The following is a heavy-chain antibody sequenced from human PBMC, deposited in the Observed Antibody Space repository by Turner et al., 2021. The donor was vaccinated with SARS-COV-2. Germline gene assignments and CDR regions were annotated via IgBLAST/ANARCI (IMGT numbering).Heavy chain of an antibody. D-gene: IGHD3-3*01. J-gene: IGHJ5*02. V-gene: IGHV4-59*01. Sequence: QVQLQESGPGLVKPSETLSLTCTVSGGSISSYYWSWIRQPPGKGLEWIGYYSGSTNYNPSLKSRVTISVDTSKNQFSLELSSVTAADTAVYYCARNRYDFWSGYYYSWFDPWGQGTLVTVSS. CDR1: GGSISSYY. CDR3: ARNRYDFWSGYYYSWFDP. CDR2: YYSGST.